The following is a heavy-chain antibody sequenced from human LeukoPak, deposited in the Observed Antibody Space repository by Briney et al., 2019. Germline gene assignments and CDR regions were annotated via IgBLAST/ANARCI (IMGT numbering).Heavy chain of an antibody. V-gene: IGHV4-59*01. CDR1: GGSISSYY. Sequence: SETLSLTCTVSGGSISSYYWSWIRKPPGKGLEWIGYIYYSGSTNYNPSLKSRLTISIDTSKNQISLKLTSVTAADTAVYYCARVLNPWFGEFAFDYWGQGTLVTVSS. CDR2: IYYSGST. CDR3: ARVLNPWFGEFAFDY. D-gene: IGHD3-10*01. J-gene: IGHJ4*02.